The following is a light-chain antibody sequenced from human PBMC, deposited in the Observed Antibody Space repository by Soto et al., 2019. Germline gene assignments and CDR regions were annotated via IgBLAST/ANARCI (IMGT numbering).Light chain of an antibody. CDR1: QSVSRN. CDR2: DAS. J-gene: IGKJ2*01. V-gene: IGKV3-15*01. Sequence: EIVLTQSPATLSVSPGERVILSCRASQSVSRNLAWYQQKPGQPPRLLIYDASTRATGVPARFGGSGSGTEFTLTISGLQSEDFAVYYCQQYGDWPPDTFGQGTKVDIK. CDR3: QQYGDWPPDT.